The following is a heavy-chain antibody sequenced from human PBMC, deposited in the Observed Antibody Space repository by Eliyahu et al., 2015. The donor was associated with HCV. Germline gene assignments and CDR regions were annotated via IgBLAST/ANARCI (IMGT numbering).Heavy chain of an antibody. CDR3: ARHLSVDGYKGGSHWYFDL. J-gene: IGHJ2*01. CDR1: GYSFTSYW. V-gene: IGHV5-51*01. CDR2: IYPGDSDT. Sequence: EVQLVQSGAEVKKPGESLKISCKGSGYSFTSYWIGWVRQMPGKGLEWMGIIYPGDSDTRYSPSFQGQVTISADKSISTAYLQWSSLKASDTAMYYCARHLSVDGYKGGSHWYFDLWGRGTLVTVSS. D-gene: IGHD5-24*01.